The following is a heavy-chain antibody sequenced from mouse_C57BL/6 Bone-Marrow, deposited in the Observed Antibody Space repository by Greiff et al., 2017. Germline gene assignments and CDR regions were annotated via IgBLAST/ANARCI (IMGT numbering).Heavy chain of an antibody. CDR1: GYTFTSYW. CDR2: IDPSDSYT. CDR3: AREGTVVPFDY. J-gene: IGHJ2*01. Sequence: QVPLQPPGAELVRPGTSVKLSCKASGYTFTSYWMHWVKQRPGQGLEWIGVIDPSDSYTNYNQKFKGKATLTVDTSSSTAYMQLSSLTSEDSAVYYCAREGTVVPFDYWGQGTTLTVSS. V-gene: IGHV1-59*01. D-gene: IGHD1-1*01.